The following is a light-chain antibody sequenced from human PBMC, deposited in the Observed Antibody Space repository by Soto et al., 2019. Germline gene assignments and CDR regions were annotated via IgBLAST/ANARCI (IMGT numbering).Light chain of an antibody. CDR1: QSISSW. J-gene: IGKJ1*01. CDR3: QQYTSVWT. V-gene: IGKV1-5*01. CDR2: DAS. Sequence: DIQMTQSPSTLSASVGDRVTITCRASQSISSWLAWYQQKPGKAPKLLIYDASYLERGVPSRFSGSGSGTEFTLTISSLQADDLATYYCQQYTSVWTFGQGTKVEI.